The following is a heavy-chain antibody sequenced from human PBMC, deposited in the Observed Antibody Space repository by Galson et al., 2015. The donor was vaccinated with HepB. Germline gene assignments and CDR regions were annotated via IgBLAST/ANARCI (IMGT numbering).Heavy chain of an antibody. CDR3: ARVRWGYYTGMDV. V-gene: IGHV3-30-3*01. J-gene: IGHJ6*02. CDR2: ISYDGSNK. D-gene: IGHD3-3*01. CDR1: GFTFSSYA. Sequence: SLRLSCAASGFTFSSYAMHWVRQAPGKGLEWVAVISYDGSNKYYADSVKGRFTISRDNSKNTLYLQMNSLRAEDTAVYYCARVRWGYYTGMDVWGQGTTVTVSS.